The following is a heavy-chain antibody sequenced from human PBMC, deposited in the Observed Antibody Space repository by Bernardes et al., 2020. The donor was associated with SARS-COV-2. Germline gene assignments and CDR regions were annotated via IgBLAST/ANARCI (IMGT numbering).Heavy chain of an antibody. CDR1: GFTFSLYL. V-gene: IGHV3-74*01. CDR2: INGDGSNT. D-gene: IGHD3-10*01. Sequence: GGSLRLSCAASGFTFSLYLMHWVRQAPGKGLVWVSRINGDGSNTSYADSVKGRFTISRDNAKNTLYLQMNSLKAEDTAVYYCARDSNRIRALLYSGSGGPGGGNGYWGEGTPVAVAA. J-gene: IGHJ4*02. CDR3: ARDSNRIRALLYSGSGGPGGGNGY.